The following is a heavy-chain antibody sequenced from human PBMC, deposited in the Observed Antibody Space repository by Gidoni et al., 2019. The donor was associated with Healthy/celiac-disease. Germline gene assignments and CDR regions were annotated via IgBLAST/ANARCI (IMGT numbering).Heavy chain of an antibody. CDR3: ARGRYYYDSSGYSG. Sequence: QVQLVESGGGVVQPGRSLRLSCAASGFTFSSYAMHWVRQAPGKGLEWVAVISYDGSNKYYADYVKGRFTISRDNSKNTLYLQMNSLRAEDTAVYYCARGRYYYDSSGYSGWGQGTLVTVSS. D-gene: IGHD3-22*01. CDR2: ISYDGSNK. J-gene: IGHJ4*02. V-gene: IGHV3-30*04. CDR1: GFTFSSYA.